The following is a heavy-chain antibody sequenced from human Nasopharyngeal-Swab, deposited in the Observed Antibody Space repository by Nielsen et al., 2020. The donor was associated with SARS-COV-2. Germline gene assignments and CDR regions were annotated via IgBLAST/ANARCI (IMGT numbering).Heavy chain of an antibody. J-gene: IGHJ4*02. V-gene: IGHV3-33*06. CDR2: IWYDGSTK. D-gene: IGHD3-16*02. CDR3: AKDWDIDYVWGSYRYHPLFDY. Sequence: WIRQPPGKGLEWVAVIWYDGSTKYYTDSVKGRFTIFRDNSKNTLYLQMDSLRAEDTAVYYCAKDWDIDYVWGSYRYHPLFDYWGQGTLVTVSS.